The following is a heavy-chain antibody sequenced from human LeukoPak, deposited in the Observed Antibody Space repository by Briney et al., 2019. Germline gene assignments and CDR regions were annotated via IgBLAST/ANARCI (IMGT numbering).Heavy chain of an antibody. CDR1: GDSISSSSYY. V-gene: IGHV4-39*01. J-gene: IGHJ4*02. D-gene: IGHD3-10*01. CDR3: ARTFMVRGVIITSDFDY. CDR2: IYYSGST. Sequence: KASETLSLTCTVSGDSISSSSYYWGWIRQPPGKGLEWIGSIYYSGSTYYNPSLKSRVTISVDTSKNQFSLKLSSVTAADTAVYYCARTFMVRGVIITSDFDYWGQGTLVTVSS.